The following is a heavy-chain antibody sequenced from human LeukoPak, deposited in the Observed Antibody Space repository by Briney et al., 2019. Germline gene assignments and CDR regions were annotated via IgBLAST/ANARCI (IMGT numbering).Heavy chain of an antibody. CDR2: INHSGST. CDR1: GGSFSGYY. J-gene: IGHJ4*02. D-gene: IGHD1-20*01. V-gene: IGHV4-34*01. Sequence: SETLSLTCAVYGGSFSGYYWSWIRQPPGKGLEWIGEINHSGSTNYNPSLKSRVTISVDTSKNQFSLKLSSVTAADTAVYYCARGGITETTGYFDYWGQGTLVTVSS. CDR3: ARGGITETTGYFDY.